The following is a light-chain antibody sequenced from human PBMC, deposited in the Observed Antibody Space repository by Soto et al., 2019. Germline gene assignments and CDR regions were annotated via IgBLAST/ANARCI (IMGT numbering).Light chain of an antibody. CDR3: QQQISYPRT. CDR1: QSISNW. Sequence: DIQMTQSPSTLSASVGDRVTITCRASQSISNWLAWYQQKPGKAPNLLISDDSSLESGDLSRLSGTGSGTEDSLTISSMQPDECATWYCQQQISYPRTVRKGTKVEI. CDR2: DDS. V-gene: IGKV1-5*01. J-gene: IGKJ1*01.